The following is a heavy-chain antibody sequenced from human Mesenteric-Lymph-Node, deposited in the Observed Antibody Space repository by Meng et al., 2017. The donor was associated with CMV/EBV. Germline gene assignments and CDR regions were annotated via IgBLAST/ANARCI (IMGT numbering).Heavy chain of an antibody. D-gene: IGHD2-15*01. J-gene: IGHJ6*02. Sequence: ASVKVSCKASGYTFTGYYMHWVRQAPGQGLEWMGWINPNSGGTNYAQKFQGRVTMTRDTSISTAYMELSRLRSDDTAVYYCARGRGVAAKRRGVHYYGMDVWGQGTTVTVSS. CDR3: ARGRGVAAKRRGVHYYGMDV. CDR2: INPNSGGT. V-gene: IGHV1-2*02. CDR1: GYTFTGYY.